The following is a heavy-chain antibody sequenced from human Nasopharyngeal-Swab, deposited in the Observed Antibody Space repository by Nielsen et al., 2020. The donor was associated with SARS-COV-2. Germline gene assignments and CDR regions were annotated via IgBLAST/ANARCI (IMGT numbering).Heavy chain of an antibody. CDR3: AKTQFILDWADY. CDR1: GFTFSNYA. Sequence: GESLKISCAASGFTFSNYAVSWVRQAPGKGLEWVSGISSSGDSTYYTGSVKGRFTISRDNSKNTLYLQMNSLRAEDTALYYCAKTQFILDWADYWGQGTLVTVSS. D-gene: IGHD3-3*02. J-gene: IGHJ4*02. V-gene: IGHV3-23*01. CDR2: ISSSGDST.